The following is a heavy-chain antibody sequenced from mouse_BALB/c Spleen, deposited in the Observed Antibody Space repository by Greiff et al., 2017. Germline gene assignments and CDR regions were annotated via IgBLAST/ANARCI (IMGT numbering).Heavy chain of an antibody. CDR3: ARFITTAHAMDY. V-gene: IGHV1S41*01. D-gene: IGHD1-2*01. Sequence: DLVKPGASVTLSCKASGYTFTSYWINWIKQRPGQGLEWIGRIAPGSGSTYYNEMFKGKATLTVDTSSSTAYIQLSSLSSEDSAVYFCARFITTAHAMDYWGQGTSVTVSS. J-gene: IGHJ4*01. CDR2: IAPGSGST. CDR1: GYTFTSYW.